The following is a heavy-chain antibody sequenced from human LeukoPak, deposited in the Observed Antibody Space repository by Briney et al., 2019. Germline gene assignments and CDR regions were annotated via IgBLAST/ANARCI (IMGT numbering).Heavy chain of an antibody. V-gene: IGHV3-30*03. CDR2: ISYDGSNK. CDR3: ARDLPPLDY. J-gene: IGHJ4*02. Sequence: HTGGSLRLSCAASGFTFSSYGMHWVRQAPGKGLEWVAVISYDGSNKYYADSVKGRFTISRDNSKNTLYLRMNSLRAEDTAVYYCARDLPPLDYWGQGILVTVSS. CDR1: GFTFSSYG.